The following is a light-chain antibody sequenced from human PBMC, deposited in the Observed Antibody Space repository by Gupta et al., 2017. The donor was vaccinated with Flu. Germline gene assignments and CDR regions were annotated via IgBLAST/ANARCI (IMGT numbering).Light chain of an antibody. J-gene: IGLJ3*02. Sequence: QSVLTQPPSASGTPGQKVTISCSGSSSNIGRYTVHWYHQAPGTAPKLLIHSNTRRPSGVPDRFSGSKSGTSTSLAISGLQSEDDGNYYCVTWDDSLNGPVFGGGTRLTVL. CDR3: VTWDDSLNGPV. CDR1: SSNIGRYT. V-gene: IGLV1-44*01. CDR2: SNT.